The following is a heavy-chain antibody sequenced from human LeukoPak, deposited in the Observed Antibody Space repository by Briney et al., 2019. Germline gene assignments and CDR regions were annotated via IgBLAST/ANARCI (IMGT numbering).Heavy chain of an antibody. Sequence: ASVNVSCKASGYTFTTYDINWVRQATGQGLEWMRWMNPNSGNTGYAQKFQGRVTMTRNTSMSTAYMELNSLRSEDTAVYYCARANYYGSGKKDLDYWGQGTLVTVSS. V-gene: IGHV1-8*01. D-gene: IGHD3-10*01. J-gene: IGHJ4*02. CDR3: ARANYYGSGKKDLDY. CDR2: MNPNSGNT. CDR1: GYTFTTYD.